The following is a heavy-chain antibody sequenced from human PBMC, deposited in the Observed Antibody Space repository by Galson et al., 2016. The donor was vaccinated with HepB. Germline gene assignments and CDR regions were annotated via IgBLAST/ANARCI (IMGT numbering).Heavy chain of an antibody. J-gene: IGHJ3*02. CDR1: GYTFTNYA. Sequence: SVKVSCKASGYTFTNYAIHWVRQAPGQRLEWMGWINAGNGNTKYSQRFQGRVTITRDTSASTAYMELNSLRSGDTAVYYCARVTVYSGSYYYAFEIWGQGTMVTVSS. CDR2: INAGNGNT. CDR3: ARVTVYSGSYYYAFEI. D-gene: IGHD1-26*01. V-gene: IGHV1-3*01.